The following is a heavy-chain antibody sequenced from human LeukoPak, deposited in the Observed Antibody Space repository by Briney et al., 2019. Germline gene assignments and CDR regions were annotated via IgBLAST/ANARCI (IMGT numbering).Heavy chain of an antibody. D-gene: IGHD1-7*01. Sequence: SGTLSLTCTVSGGSISSSSYYWGWIRQPPGKGLEWIGSIYYSGSTYYNPSLKSRVTISVDTSKNQFSLKLSSVTAADTAVYYCARVPSYNWNYVGHYGMDVWGQGTTVTVSS. V-gene: IGHV4-39*01. CDR3: ARVPSYNWNYVGHYGMDV. J-gene: IGHJ6*02. CDR2: IYYSGST. CDR1: GGSISSSSYY.